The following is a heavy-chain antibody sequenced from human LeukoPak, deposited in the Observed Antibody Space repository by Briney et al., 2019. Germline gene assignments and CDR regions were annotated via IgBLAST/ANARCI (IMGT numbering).Heavy chain of an antibody. Sequence: PGGSLRLSCAASGFTFSRYPMQWVRQAPGEGLEWVAVISTDGRDIKYADSVKGRFTISRDNSKNTLSLQMNSLRGDDTAVYYCARDAQIAAAAYYFDYWGQGTLVTVSS. J-gene: IGHJ4*02. CDR1: GFTFSRYP. V-gene: IGHV3-30*04. D-gene: IGHD6-13*01. CDR3: ARDAQIAAAAYYFDY. CDR2: ISTDGRDI.